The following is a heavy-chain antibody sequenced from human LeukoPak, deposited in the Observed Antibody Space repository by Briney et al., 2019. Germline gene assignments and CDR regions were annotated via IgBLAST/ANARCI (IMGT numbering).Heavy chain of an antibody. D-gene: IGHD1-26*01. J-gene: IGHJ4*02. CDR3: ARDLYSGSYFYYFDY. V-gene: IGHV1-2*06. CDR2: INPNSGGT. Sequence: ASVKVPCKASGYTFTGYYMHWVRQAPGQGLEWMGRINPNSGGTNYAQKFQGRVTMTRDTSISTAYMELSRLRSDDTAVYYCARDLYSGSYFYYFDYWGQGTLVTVSS. CDR1: GYTFTGYY.